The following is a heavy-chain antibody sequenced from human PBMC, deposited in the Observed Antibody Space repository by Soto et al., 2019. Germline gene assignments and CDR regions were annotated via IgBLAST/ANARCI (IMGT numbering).Heavy chain of an antibody. CDR1: GFTFSSYG. Sequence: QVQLVESGGGVVQPGRSLRLSCAASGFTFSSYGMHWVRQAPGKGLEWVAVISYDGSNKYYADSVKGRFTISRDNSKNTLYLQMNSLRAEDTAVYYCANDAVAGTWDAFHIWGQGTMVTVSS. CDR2: ISYDGSNK. CDR3: ANDAVAGTWDAFHI. D-gene: IGHD6-19*01. J-gene: IGHJ3*02. V-gene: IGHV3-30*18.